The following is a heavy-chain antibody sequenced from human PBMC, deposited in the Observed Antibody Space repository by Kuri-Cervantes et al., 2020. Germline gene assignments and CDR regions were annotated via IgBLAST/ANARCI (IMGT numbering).Heavy chain of an antibody. CDR1: GFTFSSYW. J-gene: IGHJ6*03. Sequence: GESLKISCAASGFTFSSYWMNWVRQAPGKGLEWVSYISSSGSTIYYADSVKGRFTISRDNAKNSLYLQMNSLRAEDTAVYYCARGGYDFWSGYYPGYYYYYMDVWGKGTTVTVSS. V-gene: IGHV3-48*04. CDR3: ARGGYDFWSGYYPGYYYYYMDV. D-gene: IGHD3-3*01. CDR2: ISSSGSTI.